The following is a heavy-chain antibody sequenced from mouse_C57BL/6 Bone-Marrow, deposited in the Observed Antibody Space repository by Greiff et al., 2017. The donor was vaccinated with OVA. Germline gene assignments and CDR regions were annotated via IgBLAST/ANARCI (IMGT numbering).Heavy chain of an antibody. CDR2: ISSGGSYT. J-gene: IGHJ2*01. Sequence: EVNVVESGGDLVKPGGSLKLSCAASGFTFSSYGMSWVRQTPDKRLEWVATISSGGSYTYYPDSVKGRFTISRDNAKNTLYLQMSSLKSEDTAMYYCARHVYSVVGDWGQGTTLTVSS. CDR3: ARHVYSVVGD. CDR1: GFTFSSYG. V-gene: IGHV5-6*01. D-gene: IGHD1-1*01.